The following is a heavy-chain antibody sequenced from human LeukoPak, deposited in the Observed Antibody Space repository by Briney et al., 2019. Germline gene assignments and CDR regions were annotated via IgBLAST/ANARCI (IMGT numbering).Heavy chain of an antibody. CDR2: IYHSGST. CDR3: ARALIAAAGTLDY. Sequence: PSETLSLTCAVSGYAISSGYYWGWIRQPPGKGLEWIGSIYHSGSTYYNPSLKSRVTISVDTSKNQFSLKLSSVTAADTAVYYCARALIAAAGTLDYWGQGTLVTVCS. D-gene: IGHD6-13*01. J-gene: IGHJ4*02. CDR1: GYAISSGYY. V-gene: IGHV4-38-2*01.